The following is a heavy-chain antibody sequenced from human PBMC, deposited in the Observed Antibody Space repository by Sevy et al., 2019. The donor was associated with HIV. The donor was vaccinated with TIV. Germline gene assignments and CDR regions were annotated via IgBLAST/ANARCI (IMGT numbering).Heavy chain of an antibody. CDR3: ARAILRQGKRPGAFDI. CDR2: IWYDGSKK. D-gene: IGHD3-3*01. V-gene: IGHV3-33*01. J-gene: IGHJ3*02. Sequence: GGSLRLSCAASGFTFSSYGMHWVRQAPGKGLEWVAVIWYDGSKKYYADSVKGRFTISRDNSKNTLYLQMNSLRAEDTAVYYCARAILRQGKRPGAFDIWGQGTMVTVSS. CDR1: GFTFSSYG.